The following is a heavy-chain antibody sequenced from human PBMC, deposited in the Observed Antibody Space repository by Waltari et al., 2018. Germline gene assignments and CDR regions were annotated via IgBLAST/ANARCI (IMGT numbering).Heavy chain of an antibody. CDR1: GASISISSRDY. CDR3: ARYMVGTMVDY. D-gene: IGHD5-12*01. J-gene: IGHJ4*02. CDR2: IYSGGAT. V-gene: IGHV4-39*01. Sequence: QLELQESGPGLVKPSETLSLTCIVSGASISISSRDYWGWIRQPPGKGLEWIGSIYSGGATNYNPSLTSRVTLSVDTAKNQVSRRLRSVTAADTAVYYCARYMVGTMVDYWSPGTLVTVSS.